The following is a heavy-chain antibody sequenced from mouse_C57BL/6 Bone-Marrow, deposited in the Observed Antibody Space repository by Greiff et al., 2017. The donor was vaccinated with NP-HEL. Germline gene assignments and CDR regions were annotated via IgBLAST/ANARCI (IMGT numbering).Heavy chain of an antibody. Sequence: QVQLQQSGAELVRPGTSVKVSCKASGYAFTNYLIEWVKQRPGQGLEWIGVINPGSGGTNYNEKFKGKATLTADKSSSTAYMQLSSLTSEDSAVYFCARDYYGSSYVYAMDYWGQGTSVTVSS. CDR2: INPGSGGT. D-gene: IGHD1-1*01. J-gene: IGHJ4*01. V-gene: IGHV1-54*01. CDR3: ARDYYGSSYVYAMDY. CDR1: GYAFTNYL.